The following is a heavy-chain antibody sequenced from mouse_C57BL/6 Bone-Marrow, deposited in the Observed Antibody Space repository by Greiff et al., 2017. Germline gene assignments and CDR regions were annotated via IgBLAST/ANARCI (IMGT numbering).Heavy chain of an antibody. D-gene: IGHD4-1*02. Sequence: VQLKESGGGLVKPGGSLKLSCAASGFTFSDYGMHWVRQAPEKGLEWVAYISSGSSTIYYADTVKGRFTISRDNAKNTLFLQMTSLRSEDTAMYYCARYNWDYYAMDYWGQGTSVTVSS. CDR1: GFTFSDYG. CDR3: ARYNWDYYAMDY. V-gene: IGHV5-17*01. CDR2: ISSGSSTI. J-gene: IGHJ4*01.